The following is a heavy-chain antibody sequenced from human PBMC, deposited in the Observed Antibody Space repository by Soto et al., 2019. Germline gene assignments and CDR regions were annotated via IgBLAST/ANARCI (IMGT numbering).Heavy chain of an antibody. CDR2: IIPILGIA. J-gene: IGHJ4*02. CDR1: GGTFSSYT. CDR3: ARDWGCYDTFEY. V-gene: IGHV1-69*08. D-gene: IGHD5-12*01. Sequence: QVQLVQSGAEVKKPGSTVKVSCKASGGTFSSYTISWVRQAPGQGLEWMGRIIPILGIANYAQKFQGRVTITADKSTSTAYMELSSLRSEDTAVYYCARDWGCYDTFEYWGQGTLVTVSS.